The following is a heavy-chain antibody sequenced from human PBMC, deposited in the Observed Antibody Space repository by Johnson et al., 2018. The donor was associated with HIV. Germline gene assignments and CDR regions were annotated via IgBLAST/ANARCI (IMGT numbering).Heavy chain of an antibody. D-gene: IGHD2-2*01. J-gene: IGHJ3*02. CDR2: IKSKTDGGTT. Sequence: EVQLVESGGGLVKTWGSLRLSCAASGFSFTNAWMSWVRQAPGKGLEWVGRIKSKTDGGTTDYAAPVKGRFTISRDDSKNTLYLQMNSLRAEDTAVYYCAEYQGLDAFDIWGQGTMVSVSS. V-gene: IGHV3-15*01. CDR3: AEYQGLDAFDI. CDR1: GFSFTNAW.